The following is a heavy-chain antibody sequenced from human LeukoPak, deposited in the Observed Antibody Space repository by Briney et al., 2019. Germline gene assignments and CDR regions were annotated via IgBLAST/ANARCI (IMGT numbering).Heavy chain of an antibody. J-gene: IGHJ5*02. CDR1: GFTFDDYA. V-gene: IGHV3-9*01. CDR3: AKGQVPAAMGGNWFDP. D-gene: IGHD2-2*01. CDR2: ISWNSGSI. Sequence: PGRSLRLSCAASGFTFDDYAMHWVRQAPGKGLEWVSGISWNSGSIGYADSVKGRFTISRDNAKNSLYLQMNSLRAEDTALYYCAKGQVPAAMGGNWFDPWGQGTLVTVSS.